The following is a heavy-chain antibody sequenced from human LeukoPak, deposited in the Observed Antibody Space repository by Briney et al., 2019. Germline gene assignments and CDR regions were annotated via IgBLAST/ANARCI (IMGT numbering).Heavy chain of an antibody. CDR2: IYYSGST. V-gene: IGHV4-59*01. CDR1: GGSISSYY. Sequence: PSETLSLTCTVSGGSISSYYWSWIRQPPGKGLEWIGYIYYSGSTNYNPSLKGRVTISVDTSKNQFSLKLSSVTAADTAVYYCAREGGGDGYNKDDDAFDIWGQGTMVTVS. D-gene: IGHD5-24*01. J-gene: IGHJ3*02. CDR3: AREGGGDGYNKDDDAFDI.